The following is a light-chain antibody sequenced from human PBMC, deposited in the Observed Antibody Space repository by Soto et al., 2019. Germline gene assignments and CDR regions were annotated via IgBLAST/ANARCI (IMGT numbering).Light chain of an antibody. CDR3: QENYSMTWT. CDR2: GAS. J-gene: IGKJ1*01. Sequence: DIQITQSPSSLSASVGDLVTISCRASQSINRYVNWYQQKPGQAPRLLIYGASSLQSGVPSRFSGSGSGTDFTLTISSLQPEDFATYYCQENYSMTWTFGQGTKVETK. V-gene: IGKV1-39*01. CDR1: QSINRY.